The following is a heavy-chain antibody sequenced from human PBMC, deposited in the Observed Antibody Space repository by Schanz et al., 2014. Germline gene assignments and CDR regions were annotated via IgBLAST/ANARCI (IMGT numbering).Heavy chain of an antibody. V-gene: IGHV3-11*01. CDR1: GVIFNDEY. D-gene: IGHD7-27*01. Sequence: QVQLGEYGGGLVKPGGSLREVCAASGVIFNDEYMNWIRQAPGKGLEWLSYISRDGTTSYYADSVKGRFTISRDNAKNSLYLEMTSLRGEDTAVYYCARENLNWEAFDIWGQGTVVTVSS. J-gene: IGHJ3*02. CDR3: ARENLNWEAFDI. CDR2: ISRDGTTS.